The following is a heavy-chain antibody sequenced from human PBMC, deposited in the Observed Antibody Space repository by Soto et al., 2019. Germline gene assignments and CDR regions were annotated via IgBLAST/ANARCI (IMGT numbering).Heavy chain of an antibody. CDR2: ISAYNGNT. CDR3: ARDGFIVVVPAAYYGMDV. D-gene: IGHD2-2*01. CDR1: VYTFTSYG. V-gene: IGHV1-18*01. Sequence: QVQLVQSGAEVKKPGASVKVSCKASVYTFTSYGISWVRQAPGQAREWMGWISAYNGNTNYAQKLQGRVTMTTDTATSTAYMELRSRRSDATAVYYCARDGFIVVVPAAYYGMDVWGQGTTVTVSS. J-gene: IGHJ6*02.